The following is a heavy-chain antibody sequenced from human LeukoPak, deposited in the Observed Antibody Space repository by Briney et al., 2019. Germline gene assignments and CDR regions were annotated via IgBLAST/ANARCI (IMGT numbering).Heavy chain of an antibody. J-gene: IGHJ1*01. D-gene: IGHD2-8*01. CDR2: INPNSGGT. CDR1: GYTFTGYY. V-gene: IGHV1-2*06. Sequence: ASVKVSCKASGYTFTGYYMHWVRQAPGQGLEWMGRINPNSGGTNYAQKFQGRVTMTRDTSISTAYMELSRLRSDDTAVYYCARKSCTNGVCYTYYFQHWGQGTLVTVSP. CDR3: ARKSCTNGVCYTYYFQH.